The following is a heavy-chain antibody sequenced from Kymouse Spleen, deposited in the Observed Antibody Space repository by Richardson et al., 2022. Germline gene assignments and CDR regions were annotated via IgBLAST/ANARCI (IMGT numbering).Heavy chain of an antibody. Sequence: QLQLQESGPGLVKPSETLSLTCTVSGGSISSSSYYWGWIRQPPGKGLEWIGSIYYSGSTYYNPSLKSRVTISVDTSKNQFSLKLSSVTAADTAVYYCARHGGYCTNGVCYSHGMDVWGQGTTVTVSS. D-gene: IGHD2-8*01. CDR3: ARHGGYCTNGVCYSHGMDV. J-gene: IGHJ6*02. CDR1: GGSISSSSYY. V-gene: IGHV4-39*01. CDR2: IYYSGST.